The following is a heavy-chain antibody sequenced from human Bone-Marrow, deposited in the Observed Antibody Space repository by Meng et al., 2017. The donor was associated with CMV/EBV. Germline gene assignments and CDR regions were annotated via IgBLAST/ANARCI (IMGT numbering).Heavy chain of an antibody. J-gene: IGHJ2*01. V-gene: IGHV3-21*01. CDR2: ISSSSSYI. CDR3: ARELANWGSRYFDL. Sequence: GESLKISCAASGFTFSSYSMNWVRQAPGKGLEWVSSISSSSSYIYYADSVKGRFTISRDNAKNSLYLQMNSLRAEDTAVYYCARELANWGSRYFDLWGRGTLVTVSS. CDR1: GFTFSSYS. D-gene: IGHD7-27*01.